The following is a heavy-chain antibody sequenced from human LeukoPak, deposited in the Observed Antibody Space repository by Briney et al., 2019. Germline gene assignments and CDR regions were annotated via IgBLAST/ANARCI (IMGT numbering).Heavy chain of an antibody. CDR3: AKNLGRELPGPFDV. Sequence: GGSLRLSCAASGFIFDEYTMHWVRQAPGKGLEWVSFISWEGASTNYADSVRGRFTISRDNDKNSLHLVMSSLRTEDTALYYCAKNLGRELPGPFDVWGQGTVVVVSS. CDR2: ISWEGAST. V-gene: IGHV3-43*01. D-gene: IGHD1-7*01. J-gene: IGHJ3*01. CDR1: GFIFDEYT.